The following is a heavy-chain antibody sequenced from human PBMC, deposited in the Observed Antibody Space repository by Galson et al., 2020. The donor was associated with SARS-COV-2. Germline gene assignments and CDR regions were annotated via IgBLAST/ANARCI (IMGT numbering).Heavy chain of an antibody. V-gene: IGHV1-46*03. CDR3: ARIAATHWFDP. CDR1: GYTFTSYY. CDR2: INPSGGST. D-gene: IGHD6-13*01. Sequence: ASVKVSCKASGYTFTSYYMHWVRQAPGQGFEWMGIINPSGGSTSYAQKFQGRVTMTRDTSTSTVYMELSSLRSEDTAVYYCARIAATHWFDPWGQGTLVTVSS. J-gene: IGHJ5*02.